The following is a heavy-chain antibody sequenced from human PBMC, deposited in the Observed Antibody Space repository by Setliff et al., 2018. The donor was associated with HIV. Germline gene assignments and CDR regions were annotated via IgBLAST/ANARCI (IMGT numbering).Heavy chain of an antibody. D-gene: IGHD4-17*01. V-gene: IGHV4-30-4*01. Sequence: SETLSLTCSVSGGSVGSGSYYWSWIRRSPGKGLEWLGYITYSGSAYYNPSLKSRVTISIDTSNNQISLRLSSVTAADTAMYYCVRDDYGYNGKGFDYWGPGTLVTVSS. CDR3: VRDDYGYNGKGFDY. CDR1: GGSVGSGSYY. CDR2: ITYSGSA. J-gene: IGHJ4*02.